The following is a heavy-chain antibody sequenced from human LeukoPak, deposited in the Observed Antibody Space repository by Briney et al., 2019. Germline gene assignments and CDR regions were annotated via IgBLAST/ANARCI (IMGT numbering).Heavy chain of an antibody. V-gene: IGHV4-39*01. CDR1: GGPISSSSYY. CDR2: IYYSGAT. D-gene: IGHD2-21*02. CDR3: ARHALYCGGDCYDAFDI. Sequence: SETLSLTCTVSGGPISSSSYYWGCIRQPPGKGLEWIGSIYYSGATNYNPSLKSRVTISVDASRNHFSLRLSSVTAADTAVYYCARHALYCGGDCYDAFDIWGQGTMVTVSS. J-gene: IGHJ3*02.